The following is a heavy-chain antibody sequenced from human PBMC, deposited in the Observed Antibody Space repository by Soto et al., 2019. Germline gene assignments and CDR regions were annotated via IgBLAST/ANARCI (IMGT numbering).Heavy chain of an antibody. J-gene: IGHJ6*02. CDR3: AGSGYYHNSGMDV. CDR1: GGAINSDY. V-gene: IGHV4-59*12. Sequence: SETLSLTCTVSGGAINSDYWSWIRQPPGKGLEWIGYIYYSGSANYNSSLKSRVTISIDTSKNQFSLKLSSVTAADTAVYYCAGSGYYHNSGMDVWGQGTTVTVSS. CDR2: IYYSGSA. D-gene: IGHD3-22*01.